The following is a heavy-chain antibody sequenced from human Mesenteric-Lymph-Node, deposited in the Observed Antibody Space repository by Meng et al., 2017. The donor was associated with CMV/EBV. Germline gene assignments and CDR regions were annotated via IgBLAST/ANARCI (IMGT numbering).Heavy chain of an antibody. CDR2: INPGHGHP. Sequence: CMTSGYLFSDYALHWVRQAPGQRLEWMGWINPGHGHPRYSGKFQGRVSITTDTSANTAYMELSSLRSEDTGIYYCARNRSGWSHFDYWGQGTLVTVSS. J-gene: IGHJ4*02. CDR3: ARNRSGWSHFDY. D-gene: IGHD6-19*01. CDR1: GYLFSDYA. V-gene: IGHV1-3*01.